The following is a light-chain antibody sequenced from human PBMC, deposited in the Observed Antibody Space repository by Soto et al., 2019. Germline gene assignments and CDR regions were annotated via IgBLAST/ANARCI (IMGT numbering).Light chain of an antibody. CDR2: EVS. Sequence: HSVLTQPASAFGSPGRSITISCTGTSSDVGGYNYVSWYQQHPGKAPKLMIYEVSKRPSGVPDRFSGSKSGNTASLTVSGLQAEDEADYYCSSYAGSNNFGVFGTGTKVTVL. J-gene: IGLJ1*01. CDR1: SSDVGGYNY. V-gene: IGLV2-8*01. CDR3: SSYAGSNNFGV.